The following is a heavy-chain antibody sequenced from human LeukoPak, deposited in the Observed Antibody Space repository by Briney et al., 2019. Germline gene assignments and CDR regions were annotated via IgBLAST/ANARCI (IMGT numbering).Heavy chain of an antibody. Sequence: GGSLRLSCAASGFTFSSYGMHWVRQAPGKGLEWVAVISYDGSNKYYADSVKGRFTISRDNSKNTLYLQMNSLRAEDTAVYYCAKAVTMVRGQVDYWGQGTLVTVSS. J-gene: IGHJ4*02. D-gene: IGHD3-10*01. CDR2: ISYDGSNK. V-gene: IGHV3-30*18. CDR3: AKAVTMVRGQVDY. CDR1: GFTFSSYG.